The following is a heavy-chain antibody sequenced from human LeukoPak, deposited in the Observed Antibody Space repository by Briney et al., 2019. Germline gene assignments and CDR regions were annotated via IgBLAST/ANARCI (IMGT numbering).Heavy chain of an antibody. D-gene: IGHD3-3*01. Sequence: ASVTVSCTASGYTFTSYDINWVRQATGQGLEWMGWMNPNSGNTGYAQKFQGRVTMTRNTSISTAYMELSSLRSEDTAVYYYARGAPPRVTIFGVVTADNWFDPWGQGTLVTVSS. V-gene: IGHV1-8*01. CDR2: MNPNSGNT. CDR1: GYTFTSYD. CDR3: ARGAPPRVTIFGVVTADNWFDP. J-gene: IGHJ5*02.